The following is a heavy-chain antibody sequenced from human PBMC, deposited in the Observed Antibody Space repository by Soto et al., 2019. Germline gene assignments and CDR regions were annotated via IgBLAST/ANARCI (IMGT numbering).Heavy chain of an antibody. J-gene: IGHJ6*02. CDR3: ARDMPRIAAAGTGRYYYGMDV. Sequence: ASVKVSFKASGYTFTGYYMHWVRQAPGQGLEWMGWINPNSGGTNYAQKFQGWVTMTRDTSISTAYMELSRLRSDDTAVYYCARDMPRIAAAGTGRYYYGMDVWGQGTTVTVSS. V-gene: IGHV1-2*04. D-gene: IGHD6-13*01. CDR2: INPNSGGT. CDR1: GYTFTGYY.